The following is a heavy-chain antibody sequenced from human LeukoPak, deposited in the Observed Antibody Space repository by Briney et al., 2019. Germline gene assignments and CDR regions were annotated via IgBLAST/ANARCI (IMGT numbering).Heavy chain of an antibody. CDR1: GGSFSSFA. Sequence: ASVKVSCKASGGSFSSFAISWMRQAPGQGLEWMGIINPSNGYTTYAQKFQGRVTMTRDTSTSTVYMELSSLRSEDTAVYYCARLAVAQTGLFDYWGQGTLVTVSS. J-gene: IGHJ4*02. D-gene: IGHD6-19*01. V-gene: IGHV1-46*01. CDR2: INPSNGYT. CDR3: ARLAVAQTGLFDY.